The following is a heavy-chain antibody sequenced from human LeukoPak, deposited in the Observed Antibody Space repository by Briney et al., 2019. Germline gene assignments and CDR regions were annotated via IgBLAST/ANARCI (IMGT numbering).Heavy chain of an antibody. CDR1: GFTFSSYA. V-gene: IGHV3-30*01. J-gene: IGHJ4*02. D-gene: IGHD2-2*02. CDR2: ISYDGSNK. CDR3: AREGTSCYMADCSGEFDY. Sequence: GGSLRLSCAASGFTFSSYAMHWVRQAPGKGLEGVAVISYDGSNKYYADSVKGRFTISRDNSKNTLYLQMNSLRAEDTAVYYCAREGTSCYMADCSGEFDYWGQGTLVTVSS.